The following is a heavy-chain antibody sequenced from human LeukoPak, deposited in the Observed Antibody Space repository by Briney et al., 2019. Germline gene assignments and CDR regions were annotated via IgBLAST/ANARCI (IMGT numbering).Heavy chain of an antibody. D-gene: IGHD1-7*01. J-gene: IGHJ4*02. CDR1: GGSISSSSYY. V-gene: IGHV4-39*07. Sequence: SETLSLTCTVSGGSISSSSYYWGWIRQPPGKGLEWIGSIYYSGSTYYNPSLKSRVTISVDTSKNQFSLKLSSVTAADTAVYYCARVIRVELLFFVYWGQGTLVTVSS. CDR2: IYYSGST. CDR3: ARVIRVELLFFVY.